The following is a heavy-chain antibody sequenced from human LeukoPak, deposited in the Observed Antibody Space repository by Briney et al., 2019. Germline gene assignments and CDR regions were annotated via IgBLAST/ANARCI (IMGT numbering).Heavy chain of an antibody. CDR1: GGSISTYY. D-gene: IGHD3-10*01. V-gene: IGHV4-59*08. CDR3: ASISGSYYNRDYYYGMDV. Sequence: SETLSLTCTVSGGSISTYYWGWIRQPPGKGLEWIGYIYYSGSTNYNPSLKSRVTISVDTSKNQFSLKLSSVTAADTAVYYCASISGSYYNRDYYYGMDVWGQGTTVTVSS. CDR2: IYYSGST. J-gene: IGHJ6*02.